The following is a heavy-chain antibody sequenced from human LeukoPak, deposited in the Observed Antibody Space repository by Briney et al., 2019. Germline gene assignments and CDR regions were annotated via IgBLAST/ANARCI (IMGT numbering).Heavy chain of an antibody. V-gene: IGHV3-73*01. Sequence: GGSLRLSCAAPGFTFSGSAIHWVRQSSGKGLEWVGQIDKKDKGYATATAYAASVKGRFTISRDDSINTAYLQMNSLRAEDTAVYYCARGTFGGVIAPSGNYYFDYWGQGTLVTVSS. CDR3: ARGTFGGVIAPSGNYYFDY. D-gene: IGHD3-16*02. J-gene: IGHJ4*02. CDR1: GFTFSGSA. CDR2: IDKKDKGYATAT.